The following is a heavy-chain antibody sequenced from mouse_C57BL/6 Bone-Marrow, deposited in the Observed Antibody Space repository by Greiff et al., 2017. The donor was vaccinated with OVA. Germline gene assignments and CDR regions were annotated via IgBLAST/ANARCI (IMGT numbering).Heavy chain of an antibody. CDR3: ARQDYGYEMDY. J-gene: IGHJ4*01. D-gene: IGHD2-2*01. Sequence: EVKLVESGGDLVKPGGSLTLSCAASGFTFSSYGMSWVRQTPDKRLEWVATISSGGSYTYYPDSVQGRFTISRDNAKNTLYLQMSSLKSEDTAMYYCARQDYGYEMDYWGQGTAVTVSS. CDR1: GFTFSSYG. V-gene: IGHV5-6*02. CDR2: ISSGGSYT.